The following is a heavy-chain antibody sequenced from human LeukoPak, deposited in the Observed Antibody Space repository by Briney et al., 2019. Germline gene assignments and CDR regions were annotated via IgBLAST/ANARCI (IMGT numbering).Heavy chain of an antibody. V-gene: IGHV4-4*07. CDR2: MYSNGNL. J-gene: IGHJ4*02. CDR3: ASLPDIFDLTY. CDR1: GDSISSYH. Sequence: SETLSLNCTVSGDSISSYHLSWVRRPAEKGLEWVGRMYSNGNLNYNPSLKGRVTMSVDTSKNQFSLKLSSVTAADTAVYYCASLPDIFDLTYWGQGTLVTVSS. D-gene: IGHD3-9*01.